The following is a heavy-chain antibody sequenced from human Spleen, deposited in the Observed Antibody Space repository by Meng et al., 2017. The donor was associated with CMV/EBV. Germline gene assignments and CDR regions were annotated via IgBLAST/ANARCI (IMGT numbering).Heavy chain of an antibody. V-gene: IGHV3-33*06. Sequence: GESLKISCAASGFTFSSYGMHWVRQAPGKGLEWVAVIWYDGSNKYYADSVKGRFTISRDNSKNTLYLQMNSLRAEDTAVYYCAKSFGLSGYLSIDYWGQGTLVTVSS. CDR2: IWYDGSNK. CDR1: GFTFSSYG. CDR3: AKSFGLSGYLSIDY. J-gene: IGHJ4*02. D-gene: IGHD3-3*01.